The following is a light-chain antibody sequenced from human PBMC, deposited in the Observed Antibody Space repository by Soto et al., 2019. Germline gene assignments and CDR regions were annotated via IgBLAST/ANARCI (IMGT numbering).Light chain of an antibody. Sequence: EIVLTQSPVILSLSPGERAALSCRASQSVSSYLAWYQQKPGQAPRLLIYDADTRATGIPARFSGSGSGTDFTLTISSLEPEDFAVYYCQQRSSWPLPFGQGTKLEVK. CDR1: QSVSSY. V-gene: IGKV3-11*01. CDR3: QQRSSWPLP. J-gene: IGKJ2*01. CDR2: DAD.